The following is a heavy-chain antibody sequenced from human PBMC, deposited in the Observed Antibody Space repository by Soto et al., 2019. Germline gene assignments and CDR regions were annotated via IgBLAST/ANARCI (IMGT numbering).Heavy chain of an antibody. J-gene: IGHJ6*02. CDR1: GFTFSSYG. Sequence: GGSLRLSCAASGFTFSSYGMHWVRQAPGKGLEWVAVISYDGSNKYYADSVKGRFTISRDNSKNTLYLQMNSLRAEDTAVYYCAKDQGDSSSWTDYYGMDVWGQGTTVTVSS. D-gene: IGHD6-13*01. CDR3: AKDQGDSSSWTDYYGMDV. CDR2: ISYDGSNK. V-gene: IGHV3-30*18.